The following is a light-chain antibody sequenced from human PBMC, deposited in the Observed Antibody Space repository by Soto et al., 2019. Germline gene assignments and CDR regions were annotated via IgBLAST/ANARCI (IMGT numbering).Light chain of an antibody. CDR2: GAS. V-gene: IGKV3-20*01. CDR1: QSVSSSY. CDR3: QQYGSSPRT. J-gene: IGKJ1*01. Sequence: EMVLMQSPGALSLSPGERATLSCRASQSVSSSYLAWYQQKPGQAPRLLISGASIRATGIPDRFSGGGSGTDFTLTISRLEPEDFAVYYCQQYGSSPRTFGPGTKVDIK.